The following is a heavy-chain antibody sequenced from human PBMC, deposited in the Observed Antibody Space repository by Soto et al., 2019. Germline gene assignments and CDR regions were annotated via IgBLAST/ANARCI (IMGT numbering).Heavy chain of an antibody. CDR1: GFTFSDHY. Sequence: GGSLRLSCAASGFTFSDHYMSWIRQAPGKGLEWVSYISSSGDIIYYADAVKVRFTISRDNATNSLYLQMNSLRAEDTAVYYCARALGYYDSSGYFDYWGQGTLVTVSS. V-gene: IGHV3-11*01. J-gene: IGHJ4*02. D-gene: IGHD3-22*01. CDR2: ISSSGDII. CDR3: ARALGYYDSSGYFDY.